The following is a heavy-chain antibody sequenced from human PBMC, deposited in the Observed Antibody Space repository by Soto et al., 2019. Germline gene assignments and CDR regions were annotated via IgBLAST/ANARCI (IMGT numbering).Heavy chain of an antibody. CDR1: GGSISSGGYY. J-gene: IGHJ4*02. CDR2: IYYSGST. CDR3: AREGASRFRGFDY. Sequence: TLSLTCTVSGGSISSGGYYWTWIRHHPGKGLEWIGYIYYSGSTKHNPSLKSRITISVDTSKNQFSLKLNSVTAADSGVYYCAREGASRFRGFDYWGQGTLVTVSS. V-gene: IGHV4-31*03. D-gene: IGHD2-2*01.